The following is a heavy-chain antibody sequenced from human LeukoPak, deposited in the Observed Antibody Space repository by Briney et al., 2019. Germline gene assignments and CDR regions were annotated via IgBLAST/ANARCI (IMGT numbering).Heavy chain of an antibody. J-gene: IGHJ5*02. CDR3: ARGFVDTAMSRGHWFDP. D-gene: IGHD5-18*01. CDR1: GGTFSSYA. CDR2: IIPIFGTA. V-gene: IGHV1-69*13. Sequence: SVKVSCKASGGTFSSYAISWVRQAPGQGLEWMGGIIPIFGTANYAQKFQGRVTITADESTSTAYMELSSLRSEDTAVYYCARGFVDTAMSRGHWFDPWGQGTLVTVSS.